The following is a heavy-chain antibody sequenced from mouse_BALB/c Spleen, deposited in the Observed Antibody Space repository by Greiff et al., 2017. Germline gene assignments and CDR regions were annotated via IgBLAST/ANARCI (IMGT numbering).Heavy chain of an antibody. CDR1: GFTFNTYA. CDR2: IRSKSNNYAT. V-gene: IGHV10-1*02. Sequence: GGGLVQPKGSLKLSCAASGFTFNTYAMNWVRQAPGKGLEWVARIRSKSNNYATYYADSVKDRFTISRDDSQSMLYLQMNNLKTEDTAMYYCVRQYVGYAMDYWGQGTSVTVSS. CDR3: VRQYVGYAMDY. J-gene: IGHJ4*01.